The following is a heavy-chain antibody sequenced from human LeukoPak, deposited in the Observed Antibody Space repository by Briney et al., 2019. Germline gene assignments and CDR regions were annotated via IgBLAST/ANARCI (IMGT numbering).Heavy chain of an antibody. CDR1: GFTFSSYS. J-gene: IGHJ3*02. CDR2: ISSSSSYI. CDR3: ARRDIVVVPAAIFGAFDI. Sequence: PGGSLRLSCAASGFTFSSYSMNWVRQAPGKGLEWVSSISSSSSYIYYADSVKGRFTISRDNVKKSLYLQMNSLRAEDTALYYCARRDIVVVPAAIFGAFDIWGQGTMVTVSS. V-gene: IGHV3-21*04. D-gene: IGHD2-2*02.